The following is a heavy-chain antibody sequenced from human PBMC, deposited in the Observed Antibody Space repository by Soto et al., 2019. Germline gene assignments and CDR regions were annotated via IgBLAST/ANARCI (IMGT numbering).Heavy chain of an antibody. D-gene: IGHD2-2*01. Sequence: VSCKASGYTFTSYGISWVRQAPGQGLEWMGWISAYNGNTNYAQKLQGRVTMTTDTSTSTAYMELRSLRSDDTAVYYCARRYCSSTSCYENWFDPWGQGTLVTVSS. CDR2: ISAYNGNT. CDR1: GYTFTSYG. CDR3: ARRYCSSTSCYENWFDP. J-gene: IGHJ5*02. V-gene: IGHV1-18*01.